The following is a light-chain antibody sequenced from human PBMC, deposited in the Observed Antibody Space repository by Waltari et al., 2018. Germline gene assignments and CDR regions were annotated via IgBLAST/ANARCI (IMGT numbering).Light chain of an antibody. CDR3: QQGDSYPYS. Sequence: DIQISQSPSSLSASVGDRVTITCRASQGISTYLNWYQQRPGKAPKLLIFYANSLASGVPSRFSGSGSATEFTLTISSLQPEDFATYYCQQGDSYPYSFGQGTKVEIK. J-gene: IGKJ2*03. V-gene: IGKV1-17*01. CDR2: YAN. CDR1: QGISTY.